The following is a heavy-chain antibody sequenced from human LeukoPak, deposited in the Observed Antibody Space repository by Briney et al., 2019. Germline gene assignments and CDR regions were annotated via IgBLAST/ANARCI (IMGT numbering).Heavy chain of an antibody. CDR1: GYSFTSYY. CDR3: ATPTTTWYSD. V-gene: IGHV1-46*01. J-gene: IGHJ4*02. CDR2: LNPGDGTT. D-gene: IGHD2-21*02. Sequence: ASVKVSCKASGYSFTSYYMHWVRPAPGQGLEWMGILNPGDGTTNYAQEFQGRVTMTRDTSTSTVYMELSSLRSEDTGVYYCATPTTTWYSDWGQGTLVTVSS.